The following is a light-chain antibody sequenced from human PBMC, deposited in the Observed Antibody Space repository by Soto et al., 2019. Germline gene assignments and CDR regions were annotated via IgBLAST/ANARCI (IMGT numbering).Light chain of an antibody. Sequence: DIQLTQSPSFLSASVGDRVTITCRASQDVSRYLAWYQQKPGKAPNLLIYAASTLRSGVPSRFSGSGSETEFTRTISSLQPEDFAAYYCQQLNSYVFAFGPGAKVDIK. J-gene: IGKJ3*01. V-gene: IGKV1-9*01. CDR2: AAS. CDR1: QDVSRY. CDR3: QQLNSYVFA.